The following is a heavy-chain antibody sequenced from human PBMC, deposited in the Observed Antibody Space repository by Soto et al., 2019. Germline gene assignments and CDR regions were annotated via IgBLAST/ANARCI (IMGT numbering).Heavy chain of an antibody. CDR1: GFTFSNAW. CDR3: TTDAYYDTSGYWF. CDR2: IKSKTDGGTA. J-gene: IGHJ4*02. Sequence: GGSLRLSCAASGFTFSNAWMAWVRQAPGQGLVWVGRIKSKTDGGTADYAAPVRGRFTISRDDSKDTLYLQMSSLKTEDTAVYYCTTDAYYDTSGYWFWGQGTPVTVSS. D-gene: IGHD3-22*01. V-gene: IGHV3-15*01.